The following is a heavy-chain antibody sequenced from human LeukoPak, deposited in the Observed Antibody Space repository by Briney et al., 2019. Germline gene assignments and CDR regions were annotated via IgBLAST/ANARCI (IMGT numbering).Heavy chain of an antibody. CDR1: GFTFKTYG. CDR2: ISYDGSNK. D-gene: IGHD6-13*01. Sequence: AGGSLRLSCAASGFTFKTYGMHWVRQAPGKGLEWVAVISYDGSNKYYADSVKGRFTISRDNSKNTLYLQMNSLRAEDTAVYYCAKDRGGAAEDYWGQGTLVTVSS. V-gene: IGHV3-30*18. J-gene: IGHJ4*02. CDR3: AKDRGGAAEDY.